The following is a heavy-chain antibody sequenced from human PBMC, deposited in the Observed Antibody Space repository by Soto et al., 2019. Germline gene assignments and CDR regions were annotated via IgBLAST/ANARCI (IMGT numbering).Heavy chain of an antibody. V-gene: IGHV1-69*13. J-gene: IGHJ6*02. CDR3: ARETHYHDSSGYYREGAYYYYYGMDV. CDR2: IIPIFGTA. Sequence: SVKVSCKXSGGTFSSYAISWVRQAPGQGLEWMGGIIPIFGTANYAQKFQGRVTITADESTSTAYMELSSLRSEDTAVYYCARETHYHDSSGYYREGAYYYYYGMDVWGQGTTVTVSS. CDR1: GGTFSSYA. D-gene: IGHD3-22*01.